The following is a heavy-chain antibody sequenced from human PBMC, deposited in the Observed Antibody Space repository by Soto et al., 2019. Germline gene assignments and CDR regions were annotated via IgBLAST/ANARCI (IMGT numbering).Heavy chain of an antibody. D-gene: IGHD2-8*02. CDR2: ISDSGGSP. V-gene: IGHV3-23*01. J-gene: IGHJ5*02. Sequence: ESGGGLVQPGGSLRLSCAASGFTFSSYAMNWVRQTPGGGLEWVSGISDSGGSPYYADSVKGRFTISRDNSKNTLYLQMDSLRAEDTGVYYCARYALGLSPWWYNWFDRWGQGTLVSVSS. CDR3: ARYALGLSPWWYNWFDR. CDR1: GFTFSSYA.